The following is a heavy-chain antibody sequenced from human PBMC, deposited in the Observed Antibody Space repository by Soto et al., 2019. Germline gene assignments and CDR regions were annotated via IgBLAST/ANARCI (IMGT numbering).Heavy chain of an antibody. Sequence: QVQLVESGGGVLQPGRSLTLSCAASGFAFSRSAMHWVRQAPGKGLEWVTLISDGGSNRHYADSEKGRCTVSRDNSNNRLYLQMNSLREEDTAVYYCARDVLVVAAGLSYGMDVWGKGTEVTVS. J-gene: IGHJ6*04. CDR3: ARDVLVVAAGLSYGMDV. CDR1: GFAFSRSA. CDR2: ISDGGSNR. V-gene: IGHV3-30-3*01. D-gene: IGHD2-15*01.